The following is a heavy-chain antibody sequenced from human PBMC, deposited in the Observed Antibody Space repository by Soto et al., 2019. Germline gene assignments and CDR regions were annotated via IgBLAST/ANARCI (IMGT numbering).Heavy chain of an antibody. CDR3: ARDLNDILTGYECYFDY. J-gene: IGHJ4*02. CDR1: GFTFSSYA. V-gene: IGHV3-30-3*01. D-gene: IGHD3-9*01. CDR2: ISYDGSNK. Sequence: QVQLVESGGGVVQPGRSLRLSCAASGFTFSSYAMHWVRQAPGKGLEWVAVISYDGSNKYYADSVKGRFTISRDNSKNTLYLQMHSLRAEDTAVYYCARDLNDILTGYECYFDYWGQGTLVTVSS.